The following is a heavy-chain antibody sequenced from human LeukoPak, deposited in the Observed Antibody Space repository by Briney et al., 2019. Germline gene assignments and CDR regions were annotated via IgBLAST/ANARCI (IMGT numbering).Heavy chain of an antibody. CDR2: IYYSGST. J-gene: IGHJ4*02. V-gene: IGHV4-39*07. Sequence: SETLSLTCTVSGGSISSSSYYWGWIRQPPGKGLEWIGSIYYSGSTYYNPSLKSRVTISVDRSKNQFSLKLSSVTAADTAVYYCARGEYSSSWSFDYWGQGTLVTVSS. CDR1: GGSISSSSYY. D-gene: IGHD6-13*01. CDR3: ARGEYSSSWSFDY.